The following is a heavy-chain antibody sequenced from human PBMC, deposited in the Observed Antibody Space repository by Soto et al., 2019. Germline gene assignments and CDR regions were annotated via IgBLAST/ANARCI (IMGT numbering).Heavy chain of an antibody. Sequence: ASVKVSCKASGYTFTGYYMHWVRQAPGQGLEWMGWINPNSGGTNYAQKFQGRVTMTRDTSISTAYMELSRLRSDDTAVHYCARDRPLDYYDSSGYYGPHDYWGQGTLVTVSS. CDR3: ARDRPLDYYDSSGYYGPHDY. V-gene: IGHV1-2*02. CDR1: GYTFTGYY. D-gene: IGHD3-22*01. CDR2: INPNSGGT. J-gene: IGHJ4*02.